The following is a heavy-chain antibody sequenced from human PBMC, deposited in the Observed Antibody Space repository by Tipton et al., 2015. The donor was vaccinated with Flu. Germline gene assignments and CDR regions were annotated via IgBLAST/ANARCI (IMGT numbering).Heavy chain of an antibody. V-gene: IGHV3-23*01. CDR2: ISNSADST. D-gene: IGHD2-15*01. Sequence: SLRLSCAASGFTFSNYAMSWVRQAPGEGLDWVSTISNSADSTYYADSVKGRFTISRDSSKNTLYLQMNSLRAEDTAVYYCAKGRGYCSGGSCYSDYWGHGPLVTVSS. J-gene: IGHJ4*01. CDR3: AKGRGYCSGGSCYSDY. CDR1: GFTFSNYA.